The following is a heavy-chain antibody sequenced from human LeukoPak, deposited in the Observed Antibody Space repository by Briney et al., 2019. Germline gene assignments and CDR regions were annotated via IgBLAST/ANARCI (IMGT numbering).Heavy chain of an antibody. CDR3: ARARSGYDFDY. Sequence: GGSLRLSCAASGFTFSSYSMNWVRQAPGKGLEGVSSISGSSSYIYYADSVKGRFTISSDNAKNSLYLQMNSLRAEDTAVYYCARARSGYDFDYWGQGTLVTVSS. D-gene: IGHD5-12*01. CDR1: GFTFSSYS. J-gene: IGHJ4*02. CDR2: ISGSSSYI. V-gene: IGHV3-21*01.